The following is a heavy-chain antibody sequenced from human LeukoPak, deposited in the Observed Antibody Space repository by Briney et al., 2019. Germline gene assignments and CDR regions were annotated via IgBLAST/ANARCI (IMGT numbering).Heavy chain of an antibody. J-gene: IGHJ4*02. V-gene: IGHV3-9*01. Sequence: GGSLRLSCAASGFTFDDYAMHWVRQAPGKGLEWVSGISWNSGSIGYADSVKGRFTISRDNAKNSLYLQMNSLRAEDTALYYCAKGSAAGPSTSYYFDYWGQGPLVTVSS. D-gene: IGHD6-13*01. CDR1: GFTFDDYA. CDR3: AKGSAAGPSTSYYFDY. CDR2: ISWNSGSI.